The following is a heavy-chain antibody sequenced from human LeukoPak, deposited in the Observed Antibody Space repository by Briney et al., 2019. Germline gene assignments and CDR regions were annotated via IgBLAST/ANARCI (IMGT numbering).Heavy chain of an antibody. Sequence: GGSLRLPCAASGFTFSSYAMSWVRQAPGKGLEWVSAISGSGGSTYYADSVKGRFTLSRDNSKNTLYLQMNSLRAEDTAVYYCAGRYCSGGTCYHFDYWGQGTLVTVSS. CDR2: ISGSGGST. J-gene: IGHJ4*02. D-gene: IGHD2-15*01. CDR1: GFTFSSYA. V-gene: IGHV3-23*01. CDR3: AGRYCSGGTCYHFDY.